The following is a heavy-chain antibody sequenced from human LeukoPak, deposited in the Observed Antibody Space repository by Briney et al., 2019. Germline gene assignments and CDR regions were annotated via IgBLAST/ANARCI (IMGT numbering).Heavy chain of an antibody. CDR3: ARGGVYDSSAFDL. J-gene: IGHJ2*01. V-gene: IGHV1-46*01. CDR2: INPSGGST. D-gene: IGHD3-22*01. Sequence: ASVKVSCKASGYTVTTYYMHWVRQDPGQGLEWMGIINPSGGSTSYAQKFQGRVTMTRDMSTSTVYMDLSSLRSEDTAVYYCARGGVYDSSAFDLWGRGTLVTVSS. CDR1: GYTVTTYY.